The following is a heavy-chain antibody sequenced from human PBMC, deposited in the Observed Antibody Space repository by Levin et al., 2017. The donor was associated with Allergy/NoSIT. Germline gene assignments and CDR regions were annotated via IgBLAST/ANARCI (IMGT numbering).Heavy chain of an antibody. V-gene: IGHV3-23*01. CDR3: AKGAEQWLFRNWFDP. Sequence: SCAASGFTFSSYAMSWVRQAPGKGLEWVSAISGSGGSTYYADSVKGRFTISRDNSKNTLYLQMNSLRAEDTAVYYCAKGAEQWLFRNWFDPWGQGTLVTVSS. D-gene: IGHD6-19*01. CDR2: ISGSGGST. CDR1: GFTFSSYA. J-gene: IGHJ5*02.